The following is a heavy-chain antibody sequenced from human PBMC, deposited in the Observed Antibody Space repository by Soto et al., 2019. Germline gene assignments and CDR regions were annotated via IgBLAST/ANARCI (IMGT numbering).Heavy chain of an antibody. Sequence: SETLSLTCTVSGGSISSGGYYWSWLRQHTGKGLEWIGYIYYSGSTYYNPSLKSRVTISVDTSKNQFSLKLSSVTAADTAVYYCARAQVRADYDSSGYSSWFDPWGQRTLVTVSS. V-gene: IGHV4-31*03. CDR3: ARAQVRADYDSSGYSSWFDP. CDR2: IYYSGST. J-gene: IGHJ5*02. CDR1: GGSISSGGYY. D-gene: IGHD3-22*01.